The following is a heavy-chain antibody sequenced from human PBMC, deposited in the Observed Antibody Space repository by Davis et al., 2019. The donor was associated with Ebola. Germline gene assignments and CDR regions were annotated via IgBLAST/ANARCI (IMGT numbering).Heavy chain of an antibody. D-gene: IGHD6-13*01. Sequence: AASVKVSCKASGYTFTNNDINWVRQATGQGLEWMGWMNPNSGSTGSAQKFQGRITMTTNTSINTAYMELSSLRSEDTAVYYCARGILAEGLDSWGQGTLVTVSS. CDR2: MNPNSGST. CDR3: ARGILAEGLDS. V-gene: IGHV1-8*01. J-gene: IGHJ4*02. CDR1: GYTFTNND.